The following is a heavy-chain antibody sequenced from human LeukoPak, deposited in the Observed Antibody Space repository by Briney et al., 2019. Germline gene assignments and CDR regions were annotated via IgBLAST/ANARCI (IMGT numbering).Heavy chain of an antibody. CDR3: ARDSSSWYGESGYYFDY. CDR2: ISSSSSYI. J-gene: IGHJ4*02. V-gene: IGHV3-21*01. D-gene: IGHD6-13*01. CDR1: GFTFSSYS. Sequence: PGGSLRLSCAASGFTFSSYSMNWVRQAPGKGLEWVSSISSSSSYIYYADSVKGRFTISRDNAKNSLYLQMNSLRAEDTAVYYGARDSSSWYGESGYYFDYWGQGTLVTVSS.